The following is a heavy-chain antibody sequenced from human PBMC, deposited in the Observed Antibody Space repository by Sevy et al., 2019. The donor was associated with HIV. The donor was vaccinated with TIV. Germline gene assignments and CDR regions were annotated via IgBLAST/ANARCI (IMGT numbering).Heavy chain of an antibody. CDR1: GYTFTSYD. Sequence: DAVKVSCKASGYTFTSYDISWVRQAPGQELEWMGWISAYNGNTNYAQQLQGRVTMTTDTSTSTAYMELRRLRSDDTAVYYCARGDGRDSYFFDYWGQGTLVSVSS. CDR2: ISAYNGNT. V-gene: IGHV1-18*01. J-gene: IGHJ4*02. CDR3: ARGDGRDSYFFDY.